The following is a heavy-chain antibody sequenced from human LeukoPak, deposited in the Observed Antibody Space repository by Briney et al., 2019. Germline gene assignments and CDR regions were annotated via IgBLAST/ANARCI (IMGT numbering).Heavy chain of an antibody. Sequence: ASVKVSCEVSGYTLTELSMHWVRQAPGKGLEWMGGFDPEDGETIYAQKFQGRVTMTEDTSTDTAYMELSSLRSEDTAVYYCATGGLVVYRGGGDRDDAFDIWGQGTMVTVSS. CDR1: GYTLTELS. CDR3: ATGGLVVYRGGGDRDDAFDI. D-gene: IGHD2-8*02. V-gene: IGHV1-24*01. J-gene: IGHJ3*02. CDR2: FDPEDGET.